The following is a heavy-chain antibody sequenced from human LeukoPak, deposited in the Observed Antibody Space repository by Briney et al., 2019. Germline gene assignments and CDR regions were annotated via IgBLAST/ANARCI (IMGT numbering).Heavy chain of an antibody. CDR3: ARGLGAAAGSFDY. V-gene: IGHV1-8*03. D-gene: IGHD6-13*01. CDR2: MNPNSGNT. CDR1: GYTFTSYD. Sequence: ASVKVSCKASGYTFTSYDINWVRQATGQGPEWMGWMNPNSGNTGYAQKFQGRVTITRNTSISTAYMELSSLRSEDTAVYYCARGLGAAAGSFDYWGQGTLVTVSS. J-gene: IGHJ4*02.